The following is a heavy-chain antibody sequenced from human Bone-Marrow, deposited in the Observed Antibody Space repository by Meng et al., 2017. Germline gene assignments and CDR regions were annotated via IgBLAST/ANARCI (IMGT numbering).Heavy chain of an antibody. D-gene: IGHD3-22*01. V-gene: IGHV3-48*03. J-gene: IGHJ3*02. CDR3: AKEYSHDNSGYDAFHI. Sequence: GGSLRLSCAASGFTFSSYEMNWVRQAPGKGLEWVSNIKSSGRTMYADSAKGRFTISRDNARNSLYLQMNSLRAEDTAVYYCAKEYSHDNSGYDAFHIWGQGTMVTVSS. CDR2: IKSSGRTM. CDR1: GFTFSSYE.